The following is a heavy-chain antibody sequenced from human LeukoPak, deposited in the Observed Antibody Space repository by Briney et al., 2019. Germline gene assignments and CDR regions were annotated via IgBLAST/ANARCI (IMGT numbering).Heavy chain of an antibody. CDR3: ARGREGYNSYDY. D-gene: IGHD5-24*01. CDR2: ITFSSSYI. V-gene: IGHV3-21*01. J-gene: IGHJ4*02. Sequence: GGSLRLSCAASGFTFSSYNMNWVRQAPGKGLECVSSITFSSSYIYYADSVKGRFTISRDNAKNSLYLQMDSLRAEDTAVYYCARGREGYNSYDYWGQGTLVTVSS. CDR1: GFTFSSYN.